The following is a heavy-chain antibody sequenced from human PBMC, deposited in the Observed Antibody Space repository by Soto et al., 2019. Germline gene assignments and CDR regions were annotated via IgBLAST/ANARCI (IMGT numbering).Heavy chain of an antibody. Sequence: QVQLVKSGAEVKKPGSSVKVSCKASGGTFSSYTISWVRQAPGQGLEWMGRIIPILGIANYAQKFQGRVTITADKSTSTAYMELSSLRSEDTAVYYCARDSGSGYAGYFDYWGQGTLVTVSS. V-gene: IGHV1-69*08. J-gene: IGHJ4*02. CDR1: GGTFSSYT. D-gene: IGHD3-22*01. CDR3: ARDSGSGYAGYFDY. CDR2: IIPILGIA.